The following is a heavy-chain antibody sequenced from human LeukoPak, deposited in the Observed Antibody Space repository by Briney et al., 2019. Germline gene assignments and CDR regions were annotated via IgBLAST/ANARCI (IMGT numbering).Heavy chain of an antibody. CDR2: ISSSSSYI. Sequence: PGGSLRLSCAASGFTFSNYAMNWVRQAPGKGLEWVSSISSSSSYIYYADSVKGRFTISRDNAKNSLYLQMNSLRAEDTAVYYCARGGSGTPWGQGTLVTASS. V-gene: IGHV3-21*01. D-gene: IGHD3-10*01. J-gene: IGHJ5*02. CDR1: GFTFSNYA. CDR3: ARGGSGTP.